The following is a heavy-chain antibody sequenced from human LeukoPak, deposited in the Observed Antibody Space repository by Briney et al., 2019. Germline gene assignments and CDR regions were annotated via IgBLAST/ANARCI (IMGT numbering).Heavy chain of an antibody. J-gene: IGHJ4*02. CDR2: IYPGDSDT. CDR1: GYMFTTYR. CDR3: ARHRGPASSGFDY. V-gene: IGHV5-51*01. D-gene: IGHD2-2*01. Sequence: GESLTISCKTSGYMFTTYRIGWVRQVPGKGLEWMGIIYPGDSDTRYSPSFQGQVTISADKSISTAYLQWSSLKASDTAMYYCARHRGPASSGFDYWGQGTLVTVSS.